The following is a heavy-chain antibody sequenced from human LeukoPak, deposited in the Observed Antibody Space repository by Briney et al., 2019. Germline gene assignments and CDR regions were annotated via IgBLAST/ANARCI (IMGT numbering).Heavy chain of an antibody. Sequence: ASVKVSCKASGYTFTSYGISWVRQAPGQGLEWMGWISAYNGNTNYAHHLQGRVTMTTDTSTSTAYMEPRSLISDGTAVYFCATDDIAVAGTNFDYWGQGTLDTVSS. CDR1: GYTFTSYG. J-gene: IGHJ4*02. D-gene: IGHD6-19*01. CDR3: ATDDIAVAGTNFDY. V-gene: IGHV1-18*01. CDR2: ISAYNGNT.